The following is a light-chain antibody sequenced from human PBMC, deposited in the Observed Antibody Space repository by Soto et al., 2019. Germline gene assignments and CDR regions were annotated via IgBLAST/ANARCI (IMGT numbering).Light chain of an antibody. V-gene: IGLV1-47*02. CDR2: SNN. CDR3: AAWDDSVRVPV. CDR1: SSNIGSNY. Sequence: QSVLTQPPSASGTPGQRVTISCSGSSSNIGSNYVYWYQQLPGAAPKLLIYSNNQRPSGVPDRFSGYKSGTSASLAISGLQSEDEADYYCAAWDDSVRVPVFGGGTKLTVL. J-gene: IGLJ3*02.